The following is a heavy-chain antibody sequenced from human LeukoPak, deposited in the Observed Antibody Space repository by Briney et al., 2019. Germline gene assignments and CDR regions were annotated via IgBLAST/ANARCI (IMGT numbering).Heavy chain of an antibody. CDR2: IYYSGST. D-gene: IGHD6-13*01. CDR3: ARGGAAAAGTP. J-gene: IGHJ5*02. CDR1: GGSISSGDYY. Sequence: SETLSLTCTVSGGSISSGDYYWSWIRQPPGKGLEWIGYIYYSGSTYYNPSLKSRVTISVDTSKNQFSLKLSSVTAADTAVYYCARGGAAAAGTPWGQGALVTVSS. V-gene: IGHV4-30-4*08.